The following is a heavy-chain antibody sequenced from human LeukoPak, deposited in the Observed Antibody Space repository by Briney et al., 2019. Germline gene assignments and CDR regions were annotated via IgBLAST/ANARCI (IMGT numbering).Heavy chain of an antibody. Sequence: ASVKVSCKASGYTFTSYYMHWVRQAPGQGLEWMGIINPSGGSTSYAQKFQGRVTMTRDASTSTVYMELSSLRSEDTVVYYCARLDYYDSSGYSASDYWGQGTLVTVSS. J-gene: IGHJ4*02. D-gene: IGHD3-22*01. V-gene: IGHV1-46*01. CDR2: INPSGGST. CDR3: ARLDYYDSSGYSASDY. CDR1: GYTFTSYY.